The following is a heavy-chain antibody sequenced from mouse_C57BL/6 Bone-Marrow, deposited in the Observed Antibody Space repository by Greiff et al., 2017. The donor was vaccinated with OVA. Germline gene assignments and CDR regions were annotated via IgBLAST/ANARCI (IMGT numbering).Heavy chain of an antibody. Sequence: VQLQQSGAELVRPGASVTLSCKASGYTFTDYEMHWVKQTPVHGLEWIGAIDPETGGTAYNQKFKGKAILTADKSSSTAYMELRSLTSEDSAVYYCTRRVKAWFAYWGQGTLVTVSA. CDR2: IDPETGGT. CDR1: GYTFTDYE. J-gene: IGHJ3*01. CDR3: TRRVKAWFAY. D-gene: IGHD1-3*01. V-gene: IGHV1-15*01.